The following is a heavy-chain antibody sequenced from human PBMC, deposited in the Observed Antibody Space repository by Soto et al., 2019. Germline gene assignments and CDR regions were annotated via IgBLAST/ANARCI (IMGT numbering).Heavy chain of an antibody. CDR2: INPDNAGT. Sequence: ASVKVSCKASGYTFTGYYMHWVRQAPGQGLEWMGWINPDNAGTNYSQKFQGRVTITRDTSISTAYMELSSLSSDDTAVYYCARDRARITMIAPYDAFDIWGQGTMVTVSS. CDR3: ARDRARITMIAPYDAFDI. V-gene: IGHV1-2*02. D-gene: IGHD3-22*01. CDR1: GYTFTGYY. J-gene: IGHJ3*02.